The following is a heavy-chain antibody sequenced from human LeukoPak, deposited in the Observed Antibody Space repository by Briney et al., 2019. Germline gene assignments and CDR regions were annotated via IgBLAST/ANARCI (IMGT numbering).Heavy chain of an antibody. CDR1: GYSISSGYY. CDR2: INHSGST. V-gene: IGHV4-38-2*02. D-gene: IGHD3-16*02. CDR3: ATLRPYDYVWGSYLDAFDI. Sequence: SETLSLTCTVSGYSISSGYYWSWIRQPPGKGLEWIGEINHSGSTNYNPSLKSRVTISVDTSKNQFSLKLSSVTAADTAVYYCATLRPYDYVWGSYLDAFDIWGQGTMVTVSS. J-gene: IGHJ3*02.